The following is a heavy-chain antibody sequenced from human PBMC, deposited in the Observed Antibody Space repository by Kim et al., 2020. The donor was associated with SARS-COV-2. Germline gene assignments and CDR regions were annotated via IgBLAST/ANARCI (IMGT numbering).Heavy chain of an antibody. CDR1: GFTFSSYS. J-gene: IGHJ4*02. V-gene: IGHV3-21*01. D-gene: IGHD6-6*01. Sequence: GGSLRLSCAASGFTFSSYSMNWVRQAPGKGLEWVSSISSSSSYIYYADSVKGRFTISRDNAKNSLYLQMNSLRAEDTAVYYCARGFTKQLVGFLADYWGQGTLVTVSS. CDR2: ISSSSSYI. CDR3: ARGFTKQLVGFLADY.